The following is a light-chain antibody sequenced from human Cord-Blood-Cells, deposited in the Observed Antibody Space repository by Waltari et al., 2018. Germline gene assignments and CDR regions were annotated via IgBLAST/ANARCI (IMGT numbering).Light chain of an antibody. Sequence: QSALTHPASVSGSPGQSITISCTGTSSDVVGYNYVSWYQQHPGKAPKLMIYDVSNRPSGVSNRFSGPKSGNTASLTISGLQAEDEADYYCSSYTSSSTWVFGGGTKLTVL. J-gene: IGLJ3*02. CDR1: SSDVVGYNY. V-gene: IGLV2-14*01. CDR2: DVS. CDR3: SSYTSSSTWV.